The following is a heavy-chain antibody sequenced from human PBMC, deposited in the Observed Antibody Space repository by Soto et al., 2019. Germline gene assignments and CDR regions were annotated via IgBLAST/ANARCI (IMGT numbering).Heavy chain of an antibody. D-gene: IGHD6-6*01. CDR3: ARVTYSSSDAPFRYYGMEV. V-gene: IGHV3-33*01. J-gene: IGHJ6*02. CDR1: GFTFRSYG. CDR2: IWYDGGNK. Sequence: QVQLVESGGGVVQPGRSLRLSCAASGFTFRSYGMHWVRQAPGKGLEWVAVIWYDGGNKHYADSVKGSFTISRDNSKNTLYKQMKCLRAVDTVVYYCARVTYSSSDAPFRYYGMEVWGQGTTVPVSS.